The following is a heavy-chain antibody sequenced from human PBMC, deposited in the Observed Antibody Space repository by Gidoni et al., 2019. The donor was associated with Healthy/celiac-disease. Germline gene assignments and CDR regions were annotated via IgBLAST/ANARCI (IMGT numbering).Heavy chain of an antibody. CDR3: AHRKWGMDV. J-gene: IGHJ6*02. V-gene: IGHV2-5*02. D-gene: IGHD1-26*01. Sequence: GWIRQPPGKALEWFALIYWDDDKRYSPSLKSRLTITKDTSKNQVVLTMTNMDPVDTATYYCAHRKWGMDVWGQGTTVTVSS. CDR2: IYWDDDK.